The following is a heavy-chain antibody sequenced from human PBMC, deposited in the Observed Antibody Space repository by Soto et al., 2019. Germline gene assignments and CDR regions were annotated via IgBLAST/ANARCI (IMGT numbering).Heavy chain of an antibody. J-gene: IGHJ4*02. CDR1: GFTFSSYG. CDR2: IWYDGSKK. CDR3: ARDCDGYSIGWYQRGGFDY. D-gene: IGHD6-19*01. V-gene: IGHV3-33*01. Sequence: QVQLVESGGGVVQPGRSLRLSCAASGFTFSSYGMHWVRQAPGKGLEWVAVIWYDGSKKYYADSVKGRFTISRDNSKDRLDLRMYRLRAGDKAVDSCARDCDGYSIGWYQRGGFDYWGQGNLVPVSS.